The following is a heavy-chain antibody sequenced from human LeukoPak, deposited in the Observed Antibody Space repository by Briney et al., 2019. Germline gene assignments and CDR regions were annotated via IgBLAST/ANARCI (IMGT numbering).Heavy chain of an antibody. Sequence: PGGSLRLSCAASGFTFSTYWMHWVRQAPGKGLVWVSRIKSDGSATTYADFVKGRFTVSRDNAKNTLYLQMSSLRAEDTAMYFCARVGGRGSIGGDCWGQGTLLTVSS. CDR1: GFTFSTYW. J-gene: IGHJ4*02. CDR3: ARVGGRGSIGGDC. V-gene: IGHV3-74*03. D-gene: IGHD3-10*01. CDR2: IKSDGSAT.